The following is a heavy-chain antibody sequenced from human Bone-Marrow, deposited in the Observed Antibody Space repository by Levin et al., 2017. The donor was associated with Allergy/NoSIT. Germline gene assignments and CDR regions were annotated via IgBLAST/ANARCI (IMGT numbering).Heavy chain of an antibody. CDR3: ARLTFNTAWYCDY. CDR1: GFTFRNYW. Sequence: GESLKISCAASGFTFRNYWMSWVRQAPGKGLEWVANINPDASEKYYVDSMKGRFTISRDNADNSLFLQVNSLRAEDTAVYYCARLTFNTAWYCDYWGQGTLVTVSS. J-gene: IGHJ4*02. V-gene: IGHV3-7*01. CDR2: INPDASEK. D-gene: IGHD2-21*02.